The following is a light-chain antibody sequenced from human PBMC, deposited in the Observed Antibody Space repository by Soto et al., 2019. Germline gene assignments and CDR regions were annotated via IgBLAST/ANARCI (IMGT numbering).Light chain of an antibody. CDR3: QHSYTTPPWT. J-gene: IGKJ1*01. V-gene: IGKV1-39*01. CDR1: QTISRY. Sequence: DIPLTQSHPTLSGSLLERVDIXCGPSQTISRYLNWYQQKPGKAPKLLIYAASRLQSGVPSRFSGSGSGTDLTLTISSLQPEDSATYYCQHSYTTPPWTFGQGTKVDIK. CDR2: AAS.